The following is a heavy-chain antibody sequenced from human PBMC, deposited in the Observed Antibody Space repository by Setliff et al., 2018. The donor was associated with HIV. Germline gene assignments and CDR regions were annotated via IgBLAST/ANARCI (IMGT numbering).Heavy chain of an antibody. Sequence: TLSLTCTVSGGSISSRGDYWSWVRQHPGKGLEWIGYIYYTGSTYSNPSLQSRVRISVDTSKNQFSLRLNSVTAADTAVYYCARDSANGKTASLNYLDVWGKGTTVTVSS. D-gene: IGHD2-8*01. CDR3: ARDSANGKTASLNYLDV. CDR1: GGSISSRGDY. V-gene: IGHV4-31*03. CDR2: IYYTGST. J-gene: IGHJ6*03.